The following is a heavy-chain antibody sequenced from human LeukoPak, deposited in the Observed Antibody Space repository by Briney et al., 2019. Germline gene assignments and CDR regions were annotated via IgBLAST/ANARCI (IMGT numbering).Heavy chain of an antibody. J-gene: IGHJ6*02. CDR1: GFTVSSNY. D-gene: IGHD2-15*01. V-gene: IGHV3-53*01. Sequence: PGGSLRLSCAASGFTVSSNYMSWVRQAPGKGLEWVSVIYSGGSTYYADSVKGRFTISRDNSNNKLHLQMNSLRVEDTAVYYCAREVGYCTGGSCFFMDVWGQGTTVIVSS. CDR2: IYSGGST. CDR3: AREVGYCTGGSCFFMDV.